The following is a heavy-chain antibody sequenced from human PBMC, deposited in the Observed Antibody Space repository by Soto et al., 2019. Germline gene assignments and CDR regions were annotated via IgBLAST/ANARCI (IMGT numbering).Heavy chain of an antibody. CDR3: ARVSPYSRANIVVVPAATGGGMDV. J-gene: IGHJ6*02. D-gene: IGHD2-2*01. Sequence: SETLSLTCAVYGGSFSGYYWSWIRQPPGKGLEWIGEINHSGSTNYNPSLKSRVTISVDTSKNQFSLKLSSVTAADTAVYYCARVSPYSRANIVVVPAATGGGMDVWGQGTTVTVSS. V-gene: IGHV4-34*01. CDR1: GGSFSGYY. CDR2: INHSGST.